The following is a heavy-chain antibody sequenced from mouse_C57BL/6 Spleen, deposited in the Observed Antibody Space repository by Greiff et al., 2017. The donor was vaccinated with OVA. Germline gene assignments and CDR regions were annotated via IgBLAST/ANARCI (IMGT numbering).Heavy chain of an antibody. V-gene: IGHV1-50*01. D-gene: IGHD1-1*01. CDR3: ATRVITTVVFDY. J-gene: IGHJ2*01. CDR2: IDPSDSYT. CDR1: GYTFTSYW. Sequence: QVQLQQPGAELVKPGASVKLSCKASGYTFTSYWMQWVKQRPGQGLEWIGEIDPSDSYTNYNQKFKGKATLTVDTSSSTAYMQLSSLTSEDSAVYYCATRVITTVVFDYWGQGTTLTVSS.